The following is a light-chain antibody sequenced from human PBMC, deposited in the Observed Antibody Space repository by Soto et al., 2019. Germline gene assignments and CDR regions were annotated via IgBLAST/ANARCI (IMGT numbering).Light chain of an antibody. CDR2: EVS. CDR1: SSDVGGYNY. J-gene: IGLJ1*01. V-gene: IGLV2-8*01. CDR3: MSYAGMYTYV. Sequence: QSALTQPPSASGSPGQSVTISCTGTSSDVGGYNYVSWYQQHPGKAPKVIIYEVSKRPSGVPDRFSGSKSGSTASLTVSGLQAEDEADYFCMSYAGMYTYVFGTGTKLTVL.